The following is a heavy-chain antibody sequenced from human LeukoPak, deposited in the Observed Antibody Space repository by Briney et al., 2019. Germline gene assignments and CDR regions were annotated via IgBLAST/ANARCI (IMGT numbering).Heavy chain of an antibody. CDR2: IYHSGST. D-gene: IGHD1-26*01. CDR1: GGSISSSNW. CDR3: ASRGSWNAFDI. J-gene: IGHJ3*02. Sequence: SETLSLTCAVSGGSISSSNWWSWVRQPPGKGLEWIGEIYHSGSTNYNPSLKSRVTISVDRSKNQFSLKLSSVTAADTAVYYCASRGSWNAFDIWGQGTMVTVSS. V-gene: IGHV4-4*02.